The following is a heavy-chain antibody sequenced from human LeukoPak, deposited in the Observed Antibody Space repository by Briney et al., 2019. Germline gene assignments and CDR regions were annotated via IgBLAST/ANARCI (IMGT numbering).Heavy chain of an antibody. D-gene: IGHD3-10*01. CDR3: AREGGYGSGTDEESWFDP. CDR2: IKQDGSEK. J-gene: IGHJ5*02. V-gene: IGHV3-7*03. CDR1: GFTFSSYW. Sequence: GGSLRLSCAASGFTFSSYWMSWVRQAPGKGLEWVANIKQDGSEKYYVDSEKGRFTISRDNAKNSLYLQVNSLRAEDTAVYYCAREGGYGSGTDEESWFDPWGQGTLVTVSS.